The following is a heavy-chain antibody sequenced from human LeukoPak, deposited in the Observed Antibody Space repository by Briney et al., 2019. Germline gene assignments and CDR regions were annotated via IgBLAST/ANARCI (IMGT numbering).Heavy chain of an antibody. V-gene: IGHV4-59*01. J-gene: IGHJ3*02. CDR2: IYYSGST. CDR1: GGSISSYS. D-gene: IGHD4-23*01. Sequence: SETLSLTCTVSGGSISSYSWSWVRQPPGKGLEWIGYIYYSGSTNYTPSLKSRVTISVDTSKTQFSLKLSSVTAADTAVYYCARVTTTAVVTPFAFDIWGQGTMVTVSS. CDR3: ARVTTTAVVTPFAFDI.